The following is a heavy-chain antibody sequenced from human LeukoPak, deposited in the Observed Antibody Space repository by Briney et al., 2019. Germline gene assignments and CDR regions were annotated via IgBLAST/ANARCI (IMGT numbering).Heavy chain of an antibody. Sequence: KTSQTLSLTCTVSGGSISSGDNYWSWIRQPPGKGLEWIGYIYYSGSTYYNPSLKSRVTISVDTSKNQFSLKLSSVTAADTAVYYCARDLSPCSSGFIDYWGQGTLVAVSS. V-gene: IGHV4-30-4*08. CDR2: IYYSGST. D-gene: IGHD6-19*01. CDR3: ARDLSPCSSGFIDY. J-gene: IGHJ4*02. CDR1: GGSISSGDNY.